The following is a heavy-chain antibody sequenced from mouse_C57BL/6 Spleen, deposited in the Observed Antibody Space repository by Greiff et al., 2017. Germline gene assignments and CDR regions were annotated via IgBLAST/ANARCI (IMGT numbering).Heavy chain of an antibody. Sequence: ESGPGLVKPSQSLSLTCSVTGYSITSGYYWNWIRQFPGNKLEWMGYISYDGSNNYNPSLKNRISITRDTSKNQFFLKLNSVTTEDTATYYCARSDYDYDLDYWGQGTTLTVSS. D-gene: IGHD2-4*01. CDR2: ISYDGSN. CDR3: ARSDYDYDLDY. V-gene: IGHV3-6*01. J-gene: IGHJ2*01. CDR1: GYSITSGYY.